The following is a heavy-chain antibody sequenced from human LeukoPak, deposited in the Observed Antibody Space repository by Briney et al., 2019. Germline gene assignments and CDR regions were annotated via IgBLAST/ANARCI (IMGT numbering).Heavy chain of an antibody. CDR3: ARDSIFGVVIIPSYFDY. V-gene: IGHV3-21*01. J-gene: IGHJ4*02. D-gene: IGHD3-3*01. CDR1: GFTFSSYR. Sequence: GGSLRLSCAASGFTFSSYRMAWVRQAPGKGLEWVSSISSSSSYIYYADSVKGRFTISRDNAKNSLYLQMNSLRAEDTAVYYCARDSIFGVVIIPSYFDYWGQGTLVTVSS. CDR2: ISSSSSYI.